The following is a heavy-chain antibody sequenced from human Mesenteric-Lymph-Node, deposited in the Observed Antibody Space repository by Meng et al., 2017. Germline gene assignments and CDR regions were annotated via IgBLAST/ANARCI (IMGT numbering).Heavy chain of an antibody. CDR1: GDTFTGYY. CDR3: AREGYNYENDY. CDR2: INPNSGGT. V-gene: IGHV1-2*06. Sequence: QVQMVQSGAEGKKPGAAGKGSCKSTGDTFTGYYMHWVRQAPGQGLEWMGRINPNSGGTNYAQKFQGRVTMTRDTSISTAYMELSRLRSDDTAVYYCAREGYNYENDYWGQGTLVTVSS. J-gene: IGHJ4*02. D-gene: IGHD5-24*01.